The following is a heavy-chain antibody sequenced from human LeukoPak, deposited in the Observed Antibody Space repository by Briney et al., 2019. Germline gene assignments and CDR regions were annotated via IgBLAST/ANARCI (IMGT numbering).Heavy chain of an antibody. Sequence: ASVKVSCKASGYTFTSYGISWVRQAPGQGLEWMGWISAYSGNTNYAQKLQGRVTMTTDTSTSTAYMELRSLRSDDTAVYYCARDRGYSYGTMYDAFDIWGQGTMVTVSS. D-gene: IGHD5-18*01. CDR3: ARDRGYSYGTMYDAFDI. J-gene: IGHJ3*02. CDR2: ISAYSGNT. V-gene: IGHV1-18*01. CDR1: GYTFTSYG.